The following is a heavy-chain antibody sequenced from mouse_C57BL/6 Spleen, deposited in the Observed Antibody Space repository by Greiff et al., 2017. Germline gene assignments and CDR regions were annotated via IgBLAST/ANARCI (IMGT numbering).Heavy chain of an antibody. CDR2: INPNNGGT. Sequence: EVQVVESGPELVKPGASVKIPCKASGYTFTDYNMDWVKQSHGKSLEWIGDINPNNGGTIYNQKFKVKATLTVDKSSSTAYMELRSLTSEDTAVYYCARVGSFMMAMDYWGQGTSVTVSS. CDR1: GYTFTDYN. D-gene: IGHD2-3*01. CDR3: ARVGSFMMAMDY. J-gene: IGHJ4*01. V-gene: IGHV1-18*01.